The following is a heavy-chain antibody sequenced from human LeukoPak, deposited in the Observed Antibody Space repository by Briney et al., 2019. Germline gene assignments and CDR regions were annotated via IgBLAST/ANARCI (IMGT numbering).Heavy chain of an antibody. CDR3: AYSCTRADGGTCNANP. Sequence: SETLSLTCAVSGGSFSGYYWSWIRQPPGKGLEWIGEINHSGSTNYNPSLKSRVTISVDTSKNQFSLKLSSVTAADTAVYYCAYSCTRADGGTCNANPWGQGTLVTVSS. J-gene: IGHJ5*02. V-gene: IGHV4-34*01. D-gene: IGHD2-15*01. CDR1: GGSFSGYY. CDR2: INHSGST.